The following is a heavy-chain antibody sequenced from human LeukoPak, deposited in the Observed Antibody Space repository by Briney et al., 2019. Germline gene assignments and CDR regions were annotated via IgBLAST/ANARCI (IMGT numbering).Heavy chain of an antibody. Sequence: PGGSLRLSCVASGFSFGTYWMTWVRLDPGKGLVWVSHIKDGERGTDYADSVKGRFTVSRDNAKNTLYLQMNSLRVEDTGVYYCARDYYGSIDFWGQGTQVTVSS. J-gene: IGHJ4*02. CDR1: GFSFGTYW. D-gene: IGHD3-10*01. CDR3: ARDYYGSIDF. CDR2: IKDGERGT. V-gene: IGHV3-74*01.